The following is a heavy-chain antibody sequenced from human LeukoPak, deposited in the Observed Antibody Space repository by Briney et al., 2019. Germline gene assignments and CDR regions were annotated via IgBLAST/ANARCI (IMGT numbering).Heavy chain of an antibody. V-gene: IGHV4-59*01. J-gene: IGHJ4*02. CDR1: GGSISSYY. CDR3: ARGTTRRKGDYVVY. D-gene: IGHD1-1*01. CDR2: IYYSGST. Sequence: SETLSLTCTVSGGSISSYYWSWIRQPPGKGLEWIGYIYYSGSTNYNPSLKSRVTISVDTSKNQFSLKLSSVTAADTAVYYCARGTTRRKGDYVVYWGQGTLVTVSS.